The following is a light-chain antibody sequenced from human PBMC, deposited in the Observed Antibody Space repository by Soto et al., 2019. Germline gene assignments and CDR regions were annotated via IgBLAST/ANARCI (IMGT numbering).Light chain of an antibody. CDR2: DAS. Sequence: IQMTQSPSTLSASVGDRVTITCRASQTISNWLAWYQQKPGKAPKLLIYDASSLESGVPARFSGSGSGTDFTLTISSLEPEDFAVYYCQQRSNWHITFGQGTRLEIK. V-gene: IGKV1-5*01. J-gene: IGKJ5*01. CDR3: QQRSNWHIT. CDR1: QTISNW.